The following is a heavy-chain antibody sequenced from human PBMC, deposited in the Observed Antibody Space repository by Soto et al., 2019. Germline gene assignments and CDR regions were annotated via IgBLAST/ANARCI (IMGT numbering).Heavy chain of an antibody. D-gene: IGHD5-12*01. CDR2: ISGSGGSP. J-gene: IGHJ4*02. V-gene: IGHV3-23*01. CDR1: GFTFTNYA. Sequence: EVQLLESGGGLVQPGGALTLSCAASGFTFTNYAMGWVRQAPGKGLEWISLISGSGGSPYYADSVKGRFTISRDNAKNTLHLQMNSLTAEDTAVYYCAKREGYGSVDYWGQGTLVTVSS. CDR3: AKREGYGSVDY.